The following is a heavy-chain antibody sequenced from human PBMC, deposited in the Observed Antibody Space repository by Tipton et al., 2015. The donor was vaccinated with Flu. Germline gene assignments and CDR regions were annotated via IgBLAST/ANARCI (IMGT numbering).Heavy chain of an antibody. J-gene: IGHJ6*02. D-gene: IGHD3-22*01. Sequence: LSLTCTVSGDSINNNYWSWVRQPAGKGLEWVSSISGSGDATYYADSVKGQFTISRDNSKKTLYLQMNSLRVEGTAVYYCAKHRYDSIGYPLYLYVMDVWGQGTTVTVSS. V-gene: IGHV3-23*01. CDR1: GDSINNNY. CDR3: AKHRYDSIGYPLYLYVMDV. CDR2: ISGSGDAT.